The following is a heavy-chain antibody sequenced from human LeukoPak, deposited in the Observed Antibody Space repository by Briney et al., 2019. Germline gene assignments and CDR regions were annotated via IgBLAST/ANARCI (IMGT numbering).Heavy chain of an antibody. CDR2: ITSSSGSAI. CDR1: GFTFSSFS. V-gene: IGHV3-48*02. D-gene: IGHD5/OR15-5a*01. Sequence: GRSLRLSCAASGFTFSSFSMNWVRQAPGKGLEWVSCITSSSGSAIYYADSVRGRFTISRDKAKNSLYLQMNSLRDEDTAVYYCARGGVYDSFDYWGQGTLVTVSA. CDR3: ARGGVYDSFDY. J-gene: IGHJ4*02.